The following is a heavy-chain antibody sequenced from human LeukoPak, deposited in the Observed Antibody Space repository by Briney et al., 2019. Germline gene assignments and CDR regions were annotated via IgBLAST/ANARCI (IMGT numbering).Heavy chain of an antibody. CDR1: GYTFTSYD. CDR2: MNPNSGNT. V-gene: IGHV1-8*01. CDR3: AIVATIEGYYFDY. Sequence: ASVKVSCKASGYTFTSYDINWVRQATGQGLEWMGWMNPNSGNTGFAQKFQGRVTMTRNTSISTAYMELSSLRSEDTAVYYCAIVATIEGYYFDYWGQGTLVTVSS. J-gene: IGHJ4*02. D-gene: IGHD5-12*01.